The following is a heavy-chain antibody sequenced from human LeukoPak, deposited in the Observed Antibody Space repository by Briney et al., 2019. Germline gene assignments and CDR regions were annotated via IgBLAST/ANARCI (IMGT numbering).Heavy chain of an antibody. D-gene: IGHD3-22*01. V-gene: IGHV4-4*07. CDR1: GGSRNNYY. CDR3: ARESGYYYDTSGYTFDY. Sequence: PSETLSLTCTVSGGSRNNYYGSWIRQSAGKGLEWIGRIYTSGSTNYNPSLKSRVSMSVDTSKNQFSLRLRSVTAADTAVYYCARESGYYYDTSGYTFDYWGQGILVTVSS. CDR2: IYTSGST. J-gene: IGHJ4*02.